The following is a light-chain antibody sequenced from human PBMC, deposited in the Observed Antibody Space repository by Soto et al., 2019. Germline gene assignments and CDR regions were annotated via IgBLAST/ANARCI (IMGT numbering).Light chain of an antibody. V-gene: IGLV1-44*01. J-gene: IGLJ3*02. CDR3: AAWDDSLNGPV. CDR2: SNN. CDR1: SSNIGSNT. Sequence: QSVLTQPPAASGTPGQRVTISCSGSSSNIGSNTVNWYQQLPGTAPKLLIYSNNQRPSGVPDRFSGSKSGTSVSLAISGLQSEDEANYCCAAWDDSLNGPVFGGGTKLPVL.